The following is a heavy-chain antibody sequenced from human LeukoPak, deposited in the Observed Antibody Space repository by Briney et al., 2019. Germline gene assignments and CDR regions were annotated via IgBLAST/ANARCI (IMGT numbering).Heavy chain of an antibody. J-gene: IGHJ4*02. Sequence: GGSLRLSCAASGFTFSSYAMSWVRQAPGKGLEWVSAISGSGGSTYYADSVKGRFTISRDNSKNTLYLQMSSLRAEDTAVYYCAKGYRSTTSCFGGFDYWGQGTLVTVSS. D-gene: IGHD2-2*01. CDR1: GFTFSSYA. CDR2: ISGSGGST. CDR3: AKGYRSTTSCFGGFDY. V-gene: IGHV3-23*01.